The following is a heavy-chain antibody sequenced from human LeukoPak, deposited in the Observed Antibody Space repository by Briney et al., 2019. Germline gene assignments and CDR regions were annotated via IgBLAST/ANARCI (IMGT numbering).Heavy chain of an antibody. V-gene: IGHV3-21*01. CDR2: ISSSSSYI. CDR3: ARRKFYSTYDPFDS. D-gene: IGHD2/OR15-2a*01. Sequence: PGGSLRLSCAASEFTVSRNYMSWVRQAPGKGLEWVSSISSSSSYIYYADSVKGRFTISRDNAKNSLYLQMNSLRAEDTAVYYCARRKFYSTYDPFDSWGQGTLVTVSS. CDR1: EFTVSRNY. J-gene: IGHJ4*02.